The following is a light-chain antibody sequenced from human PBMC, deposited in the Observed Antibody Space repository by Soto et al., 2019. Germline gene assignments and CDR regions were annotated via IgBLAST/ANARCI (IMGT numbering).Light chain of an antibody. J-gene: IGKJ4*01. V-gene: IGKV3-15*01. CDR1: QSVSRN. CDR3: QPDLNWLT. Sequence: EIVMTQSPATLSVSPGERATLSCRASQSVSRNLVWYQQKPGQAPRLLIYGASTRATGIPARFSGSGSGTEFTLTISSLQSGDFAVYYCQPDLNWLTFGGGTKVEIK. CDR2: GAS.